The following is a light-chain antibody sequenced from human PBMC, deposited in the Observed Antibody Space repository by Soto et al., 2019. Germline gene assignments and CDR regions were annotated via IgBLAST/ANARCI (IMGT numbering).Light chain of an antibody. J-gene: IGLJ1*01. CDR3: SLYTSENTYV. CDR1: NSNIGSNF. Sequence: QAVVTQPPSASGTPGQRVTISCSGTNSNIGSNFVYWYQHLPGTTPKLLVFSYNQRPSGVPDRFSGSKSGSSASLAISGLQAADEADYYCSLYTSENTYVFGTGTKLTVL. V-gene: IGLV1-44*01. CDR2: SYN.